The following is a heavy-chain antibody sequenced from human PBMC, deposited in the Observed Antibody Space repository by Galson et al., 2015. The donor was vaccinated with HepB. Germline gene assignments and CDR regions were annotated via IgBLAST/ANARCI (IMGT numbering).Heavy chain of an antibody. CDR1: GGTFSSYA. CDR3: ARDRPPHVRHNDAFDI. CDR2: IIPIFGTA. Sequence: SVKVSCKASGGTFSSYAISWVRQAPGQGLESMGGIIPIFGTANYAQKFQGRVTITADESTSTAYMELSSLRSEDTAVYYCARDRPPHVRHNDAFDIWGQGTMVTVSS. V-gene: IGHV1-69*13. J-gene: IGHJ3*02.